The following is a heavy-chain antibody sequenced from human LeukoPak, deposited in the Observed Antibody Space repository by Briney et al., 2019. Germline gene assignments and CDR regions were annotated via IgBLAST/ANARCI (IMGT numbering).Heavy chain of an antibody. CDR2: ISAYNANT. D-gene: IGHD2-15*01. J-gene: IGHJ5*02. CDR1: GYSFTSYG. CDR3: ARDTCSGGSCYPGGWFDP. Sequence: GASVKVSCKASGYSFTSYGVTWVRQAPGQGLEWMGWISAYNANTKYAQKLQGRVTMTTDTSTSTAYMELRSLRSDGTAVYYCARDTCSGGSCYPGGWFDPWGQGTLVTVSS. V-gene: IGHV1-18*01.